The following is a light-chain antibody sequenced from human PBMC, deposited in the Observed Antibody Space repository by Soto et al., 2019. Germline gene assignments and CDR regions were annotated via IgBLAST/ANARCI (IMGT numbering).Light chain of an antibody. CDR2: GAS. Sequence: EIVLTQSPGTLSLSPGERATLSCRASQSVSSSYLAWYQHKPGQAPRLLIYGASSRATGIPDRSSGSGSGTDFTLTISRLEPEDFAVYYCQQYGSSPHTFGQGTKLEIK. CDR3: QQYGSSPHT. CDR1: QSVSSSY. J-gene: IGKJ2*01. V-gene: IGKV3-20*01.